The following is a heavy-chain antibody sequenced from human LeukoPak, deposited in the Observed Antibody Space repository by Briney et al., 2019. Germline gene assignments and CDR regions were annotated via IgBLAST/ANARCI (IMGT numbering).Heavy chain of an antibody. CDR2: INHSGST. D-gene: IGHD3-22*01. J-gene: IGHJ4*02. V-gene: IGHV4-34*01. CDR1: GGSFSGYY. Sequence: SETLSLTCAVYGGSFSGYYWSWIRQPPGKGLEWIGEINHSGSTNYNPSLKSRVTISVDTSKNQFSLKLSSVTAADTAVYYCAREGSYDDSSGYYYRLLDYWGQGTLVTVSS. CDR3: AREGSYDDSSGYYYRLLDY.